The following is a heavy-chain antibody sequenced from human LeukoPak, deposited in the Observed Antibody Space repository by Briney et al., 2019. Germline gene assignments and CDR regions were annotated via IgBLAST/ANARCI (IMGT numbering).Heavy chain of an antibody. J-gene: IGHJ6*03. CDR2: ISAYNGNT. CDR1: GFTFTSSA. CDR3: ARRGITIFMDV. Sequence: ASVKVSCKASGFTFTSSAMQWVRQARGQRLEWMGWISAYNGNTNYAQKLQGRVTMTTDTSTSTAYMELRSLRSDDTAVYYCARRGITIFMDVWGKGTTVTVSS. D-gene: IGHD3-3*01. V-gene: IGHV1-18*01.